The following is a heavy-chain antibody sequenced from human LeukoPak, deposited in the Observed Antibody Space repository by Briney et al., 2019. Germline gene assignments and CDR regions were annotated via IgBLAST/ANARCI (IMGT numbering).Heavy chain of an antibody. CDR1: GFTFSSYA. V-gene: IGHV3-23*01. CDR2: ISGSGGST. D-gene: IGHD3-3*01. J-gene: IGHJ6*02. Sequence: GGSLRLSCAASGFTFSSYAMSWVRQAPGKGLEWVSAISGSGGSTYCADSVKGRFTISRDNSKNTLYLQMNSLRAEDTAVYYCAKVLNDFWSGYYYYYYGMDVWGQGTTVTVSS. CDR3: AKVLNDFWSGYYYYYYGMDV.